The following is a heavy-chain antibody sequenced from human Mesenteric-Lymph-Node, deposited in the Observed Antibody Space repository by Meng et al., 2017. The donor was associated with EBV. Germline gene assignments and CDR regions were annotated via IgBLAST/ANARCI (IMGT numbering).Heavy chain of an antibody. J-gene: IGHJ4*02. CDR1: GGFISSGGDY. V-gene: IGHV4-30-4*01. CDR3: AREIYCTSASCPFDY. Sequence: VCVPGLGKPSQTLSLHCTLSGGFISSGGDYGSWIRQSPGKGLEWIGYIYYSGTTYYNPSLQSRVSMSMDSSRNQFSLKLSSVTAADTAVYYCAREIYCTSASCPFDYWGQGTLVTVSS. D-gene: IGHD2-2*01. CDR2: IYYSGTT.